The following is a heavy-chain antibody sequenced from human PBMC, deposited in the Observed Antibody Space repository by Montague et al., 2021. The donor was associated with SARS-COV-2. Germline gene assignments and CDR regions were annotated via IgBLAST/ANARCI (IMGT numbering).Heavy chain of an antibody. D-gene: IGHD2-2*01. J-gene: IGHJ6*02. CDR3: ARVRAVPAAMRIFSLGRSYYGMDV. CDR1: GGSFSGYY. V-gene: IGHV4-34*01. Sequence: SETLSLTCAVYGGSFSGYYWSWIRQPPGKGLEWIGEINHSGSTNYNSSLKSRVTISVDTSKNQFSLKLSSVTAADMAVYYCARVRAVPAAMRIFSLGRSYYGMDVWGQGTTVTVSS. CDR2: INHSGST.